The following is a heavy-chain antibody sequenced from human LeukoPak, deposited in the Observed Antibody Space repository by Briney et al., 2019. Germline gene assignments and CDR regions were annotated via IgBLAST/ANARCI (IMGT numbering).Heavy chain of an antibody. D-gene: IGHD3-10*01. Sequence: PGGSLRLSCAASGFTFSSYAMHWVRQAPGKGLEWVAVISYDGSNKYYADSVKGRFTISRDNSKNTLYLQMNSLRAEDTAVYYCAREAVPITMVRGPFDYWGQGTLVTVSS. CDR1: GFTFSSYA. CDR3: AREAVPITMVRGPFDY. V-gene: IGHV3-30-3*01. J-gene: IGHJ4*02. CDR2: ISYDGSNK.